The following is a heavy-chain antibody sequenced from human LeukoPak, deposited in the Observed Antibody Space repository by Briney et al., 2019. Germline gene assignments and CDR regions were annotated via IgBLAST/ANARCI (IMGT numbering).Heavy chain of an antibody. CDR3: ARDRPTGASRLFVVQ. J-gene: IGHJ4*02. D-gene: IGHD3-3*01. CDR1: GFTFSSYS. Sequence: GGSLRLSCAASGFTFSSYSMTWVRQAPGKGLEWVSSMSSGGRYIYYADSVRGRFTIPRDNAKNSLYLLMNSLRVEDTAVYYCARDRPTGASRLFVVQWGQGTLVTVSS. V-gene: IGHV3-21*01. CDR2: MSSGGRYI.